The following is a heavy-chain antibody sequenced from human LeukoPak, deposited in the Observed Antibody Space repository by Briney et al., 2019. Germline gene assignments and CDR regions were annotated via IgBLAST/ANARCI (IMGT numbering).Heavy chain of an antibody. V-gene: IGHV3-7*01. CDR1: GFTTHYW. CDR3: EGGSDKVLSGEYYYYMDV. J-gene: IGHJ6*03. Sequence: GGSLRLSCTASGFTTHYWLSGVRQSPGKGLEWVADIDRDGRSQHDVDSVKGRFTTARDSAKNSMALQMHSLRAEDTVVYYCEGGSDKVLSGEYYYYMDVWGTGTTVTVSS. CDR2: IDRDGRSQ. D-gene: IGHD2/OR15-2a*01.